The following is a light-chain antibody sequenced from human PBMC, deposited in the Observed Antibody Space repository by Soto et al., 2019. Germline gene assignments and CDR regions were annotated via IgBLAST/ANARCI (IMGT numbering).Light chain of an antibody. CDR1: SSDVENYKL. CDR2: EVT. CDR3: CSSVGSYV. V-gene: IGLV2-23*02. Sequence: QSVLNQPASVSGSPGQSVTISCTATSSDVENYKLVSWYQQHPGKAPKLIIYEVTKRPSGVSNRFSGSKSANTASLTISGLQPGDEADYYCCSSVGSYVFGTGTKVTVL. J-gene: IGLJ1*01.